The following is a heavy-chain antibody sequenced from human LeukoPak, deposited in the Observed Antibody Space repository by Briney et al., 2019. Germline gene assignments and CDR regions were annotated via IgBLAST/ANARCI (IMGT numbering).Heavy chain of an antibody. V-gene: IGHV1-8*03. CDR1: GYTFTSYD. CDR2: MNPNSGNT. D-gene: IGHD3-10*01. CDR3: ASRGWFGELPQGAFDI. J-gene: IGHJ3*02. Sequence: ASVKVSCKASGYTFTSYDINWVRQATGQGLEWMGWMNPNSGNTGYAQKFQGRVTITRNTSISTAYMELSSLRSEDTAVYYCASRGWFGELPQGAFDIWGQGTMVTVSS.